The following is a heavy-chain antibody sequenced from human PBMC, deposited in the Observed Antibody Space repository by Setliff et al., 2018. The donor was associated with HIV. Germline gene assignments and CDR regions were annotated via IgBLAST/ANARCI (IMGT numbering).Heavy chain of an antibody. D-gene: IGHD3-10*01. CDR1: TESLTRYD. CDR3: ARVKSFKTTLVRLWPRFDL. CDR2: IDDSGSI. V-gene: IGHV4-34*01. J-gene: IGHJ5*02. Sequence: SETLSLTCAVYTESLTRYDWAWIRQSPEKGLEWIGEIDDSGSIIYNPSLQSRVTMSVDTSKNQFSLKVRSLTAADTGLYYCARVKSFKTTLVRLWPRFDLWGQGTQVTV.